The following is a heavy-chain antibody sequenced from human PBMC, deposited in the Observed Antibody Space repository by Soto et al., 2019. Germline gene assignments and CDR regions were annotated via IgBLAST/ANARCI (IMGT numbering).Heavy chain of an antibody. Sequence: GASVKVSCKASGGTFSSYAISWVRQAPGQGLEWMGGIIPIFGTANYAQKFQGRVTITADKSTSTAYMELSSLRSEDTAVYYCARTKGPTGTTVDYWGQGTLVTVSS. CDR3: ARTKGPTGTTVDY. J-gene: IGHJ4*02. CDR2: IIPIFGTA. D-gene: IGHD4-17*01. V-gene: IGHV1-69*06. CDR1: GGTFSSYA.